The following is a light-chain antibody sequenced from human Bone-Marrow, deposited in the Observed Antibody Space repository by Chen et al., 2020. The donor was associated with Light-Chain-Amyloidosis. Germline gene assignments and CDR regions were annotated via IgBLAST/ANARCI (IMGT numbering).Light chain of an antibody. J-gene: IGLJ1*01. CDR1: SSDVGFYNL. CDR2: KVT. V-gene: IGLV2-23*02. CDR3: CSYQGCCNPYV. Sequence: QSALTQPASVSGSPGPLITVHCAGISSDVGFYNLVSWYQQQQGQAPKLMIYKVTTRPSGVSTLFTGSKSGTTASLTISGLQAEVEADYYCCSYQGCCNPYVFGTGTKVTVL.